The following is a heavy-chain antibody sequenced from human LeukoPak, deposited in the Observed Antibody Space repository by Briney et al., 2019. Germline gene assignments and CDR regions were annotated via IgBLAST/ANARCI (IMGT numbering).Heavy chain of an antibody. Sequence: SETLSLTCTVSGGSISSSSDYWGWIRQPPGKGLEYIGSIYYSGTTYYNPSLKSRVSMSVDMSKSQFSLKLSSVTAADTAVYYCARHYYDSSGSRRDYYFDCWGQGTLVTVSS. V-gene: IGHV4-39*01. CDR2: IYYSGTT. D-gene: IGHD3-22*01. J-gene: IGHJ4*02. CDR1: GGSISSSSDY. CDR3: ARHYYDSSGSRRDYYFDC.